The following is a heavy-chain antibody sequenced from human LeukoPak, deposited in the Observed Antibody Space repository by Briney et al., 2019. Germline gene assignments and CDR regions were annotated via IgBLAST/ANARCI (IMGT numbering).Heavy chain of an antibody. CDR2: IIPIFGTA. CDR3: ARANPYSSSPDY. J-gene: IGHJ4*02. V-gene: IGHV1-69*01. D-gene: IGHD6-13*01. CDR1: GGTLSSYA. Sequence: ASVKVSCKASGGTLSSYAISWVRQAPGQGLEWMGGIIPIFGTANYAQKFQGRVTITADESTSTAYMELSSLRSEDTAVYYCARANPYSSSPDYWGQGTLVTVSS.